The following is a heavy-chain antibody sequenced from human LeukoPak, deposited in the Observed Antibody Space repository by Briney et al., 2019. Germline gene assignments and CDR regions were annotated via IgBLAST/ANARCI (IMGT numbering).Heavy chain of an antibody. CDR3: ARSSHPMRFWVRHLARNYFDY. Sequence: GGSLRLSCVVSGFTFSTNGMSWVRQAPGQGPEWVSAISFSGDRTYYADSVKGRFTISRDNSENTLYLQMNSLRAEDTAVYYCARSSHPMRFWVRHLARNYFDYWGQGTLVTVSS. CDR1: GFTFSTNG. V-gene: IGHV3-23*01. CDR2: ISFSGDRT. D-gene: IGHD2-2*01. J-gene: IGHJ4*02.